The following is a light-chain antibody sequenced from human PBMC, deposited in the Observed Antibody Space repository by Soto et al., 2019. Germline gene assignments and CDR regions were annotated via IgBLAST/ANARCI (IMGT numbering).Light chain of an antibody. J-gene: IGKJ4*01. CDR3: QHYDIWPLT. CDR1: QSVRSN. V-gene: IGKV3-15*01. CDR2: AAS. Sequence: EIFMTQYTATLYVSQWERATLSWRASQSVRSNLAWHQQKPGQAPRLLIYAASTRATGVPARFSGSGSGTEFTLTISDLQSEDFAVYFCQHYDIWPLTFGGGTKVDIK.